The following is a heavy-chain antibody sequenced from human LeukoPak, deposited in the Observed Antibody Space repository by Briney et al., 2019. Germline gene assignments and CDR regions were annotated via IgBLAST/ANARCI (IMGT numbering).Heavy chain of an antibody. Sequence: GGSLRLSCAASGFTFSTSWMAWVRQAPGKGLEWVANIKEDGTAKNYVVSVRGRFTISRDNAKNSLFLQMNSLRVEDSAMYYCARDRGKYSYGFVDYWGQGTLVTVSS. V-gene: IGHV3-7*03. CDR3: ARDRGKYSYGFVDY. J-gene: IGHJ4*02. D-gene: IGHD5-18*01. CDR1: GFTFSTSW. CDR2: IKEDGTAK.